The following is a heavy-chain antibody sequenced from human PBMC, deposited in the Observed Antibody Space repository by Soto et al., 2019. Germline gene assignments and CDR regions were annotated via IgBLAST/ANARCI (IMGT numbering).Heavy chain of an antibody. CDR2: IYYGGSI. Sequence: SETLSLTCSVSGGSTSSYYWSWIRQPPGKGLEWIGYIYYGGSINYNPSLKSRVIISVDTAKNQFSLRLSSVSAADTAVYYCTGAYYDVSGYSLDPWGQGTSVTVSS. V-gene: IGHV4-59*01. D-gene: IGHD3-22*01. J-gene: IGHJ5*02. CDR1: GGSTSSYY. CDR3: TGAYYDVSGYSLDP.